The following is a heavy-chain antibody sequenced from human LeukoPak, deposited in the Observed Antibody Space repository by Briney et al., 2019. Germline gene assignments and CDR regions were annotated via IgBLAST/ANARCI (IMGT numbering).Heavy chain of an antibody. CDR1: GYTFTGYY. Sequence: ASVKVSCKASGYTFTGYYMHWVRQAPGQGLEWMGWFNPNSGGTNYAQKFQGWVTMTRDTSISTAYMELSRLRSDDTAVYYCARDSDDYGDYTLDYWGQGTLVTVSS. CDR3: ARDSDDYGDYTLDY. J-gene: IGHJ4*02. V-gene: IGHV1-2*04. D-gene: IGHD4-17*01. CDR2: FNPNSGGT.